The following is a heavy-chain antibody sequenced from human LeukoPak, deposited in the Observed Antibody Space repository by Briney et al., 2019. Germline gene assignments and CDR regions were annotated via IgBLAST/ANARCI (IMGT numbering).Heavy chain of an antibody. Sequence: ASVKVSCKASGYTFTSYDINWVRQATGQGLEWMGWMNPYSGNTVYAQKFQGRVTMTRNTSISKAYMELSSLRSEDTAVYYCATMAVAGTRGLDYWGQGTLVTVSS. CDR2: MNPYSGNT. CDR3: ATMAVAGTRGLDY. V-gene: IGHV1-8*01. D-gene: IGHD6-19*01. CDR1: GYTFTSYD. J-gene: IGHJ4*02.